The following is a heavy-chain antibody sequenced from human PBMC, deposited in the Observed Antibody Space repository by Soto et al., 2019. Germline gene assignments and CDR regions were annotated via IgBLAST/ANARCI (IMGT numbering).Heavy chain of an antibody. CDR2: IWYDGSNK. V-gene: IGHV3-33*01. J-gene: IGHJ6*02. D-gene: IGHD2-15*01. Sequence: QVQLVESGGCVVQPWRSLRLSCAASGFTFSSYGMHWGRQAPGTGLEWGAVIWYDGSNKYYADSMKGRFTISRDNSKNTMYLQMNSLSAEDTAVYYCARDGVVVAATNGMDVWGQGNTVTVSS. CDR1: GFTFSSYG. CDR3: ARDGVVVAATNGMDV.